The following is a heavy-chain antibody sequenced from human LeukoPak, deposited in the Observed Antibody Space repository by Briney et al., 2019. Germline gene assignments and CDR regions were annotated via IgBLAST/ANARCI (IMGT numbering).Heavy chain of an antibody. CDR1: GFIFDDYA. Sequence: GGSLRLSCAASGFIFDDYAMHWVRQAPGKGLEWVSLISGDGGGTYYADSVKGRFTISRDNSKNSLYLQKNSLRTADTPLYYCSKGLPITGTTGGDAFDIWGQGTLVTVSS. CDR2: ISGDGGGT. CDR3: SKGLPITGTTGGDAFDI. D-gene: IGHD1-20*01. V-gene: IGHV3-43*02. J-gene: IGHJ3*02.